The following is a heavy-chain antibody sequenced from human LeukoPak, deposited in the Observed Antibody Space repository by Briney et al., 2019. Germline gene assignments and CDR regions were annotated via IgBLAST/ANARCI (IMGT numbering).Heavy chain of an antibody. CDR2: ISTYNGNT. CDR1: GYTFTSYG. D-gene: IGHD3-22*01. J-gene: IGHJ4*02. V-gene: IGHV1-18*01. CDR3: ARVYNYYDTSGYYLGNYFDY. Sequence: ASVKVSCKASGYTFTSYGITWVRQAPGQGLEWMGWISTYNGNTNNVQKLQGRVTMTTDTSTSTDYMELRSLRSDDTAVYYCARVYNYYDTSGYYLGNYFDYWGRGTLVTVSS.